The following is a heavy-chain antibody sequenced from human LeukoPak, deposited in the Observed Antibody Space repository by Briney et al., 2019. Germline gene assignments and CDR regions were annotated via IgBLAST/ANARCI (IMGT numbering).Heavy chain of an antibody. Sequence: SVKVSCKASGGTFSSYTISWVRQAPGQGLEWMGRIIPVLGIANYAQKFQGRVTITADKSTSTAYMELSSLRSDDTAVYYCARSYYYDSWGQGTLVTVSS. J-gene: IGHJ4*02. CDR2: IIPVLGIA. CDR3: ARSYYYDS. V-gene: IGHV1-69*02. CDR1: GGTFSSYT.